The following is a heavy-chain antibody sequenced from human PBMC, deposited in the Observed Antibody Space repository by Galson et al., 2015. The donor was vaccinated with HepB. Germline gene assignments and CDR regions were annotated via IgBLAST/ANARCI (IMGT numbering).Heavy chain of an antibody. Sequence: SVKVSCKASGGTFNSYAISWVRQAPGEGLEWMGEIIPIFDTANYAQKFQGRLTITADESTNTAYMDLSSLRSEDMAVYYCARDNIAGDYYDGSGHANYYYYGMDVWGQGTTIIVSS. J-gene: IGHJ6*02. CDR3: ARDNIAGDYYDGSGHANYYYYGMDV. V-gene: IGHV1-69*13. CDR2: IIPIFDTA. CDR1: GGTFNSYA. D-gene: IGHD3-22*01.